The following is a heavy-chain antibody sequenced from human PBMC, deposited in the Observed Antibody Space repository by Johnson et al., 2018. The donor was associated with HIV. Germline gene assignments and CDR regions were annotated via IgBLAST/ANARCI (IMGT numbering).Heavy chain of an antibody. J-gene: IGHJ3*02. V-gene: IGHV3-23*01. CDR1: GFTFSRYV. CDR3: ERLRGGYSGDDFDI. Sequence: EVQVLESGGGLVQPGGSLRLSCAASGFTFSRYVMNWVRQAPGKGLEWVAAASSGGGCKYYADSVKGRFTISRDNSKNNLYLQMNSLSAEDTAVYYCERLRGGYSGDDFDIWGQGTMVTVSS. CDR2: ASSGGGCK. D-gene: IGHD5-12*01.